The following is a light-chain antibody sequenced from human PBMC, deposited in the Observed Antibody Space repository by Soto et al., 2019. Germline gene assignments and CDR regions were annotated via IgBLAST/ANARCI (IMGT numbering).Light chain of an antibody. V-gene: IGKV1-5*01. J-gene: IGKJ1*01. CDR1: QSISSW. CDR2: DAS. CDR3: QQYNSYRT. Sequence: DIQMTQSPSTLSASVGDIVTITCRASQSISSWLAWYQQKPGKAPKLLIYDASSFESGVPSRFSGSGSGTEFTLTMSSLQTDDFATYYCQQYNSYRTFGQGTKVEIK.